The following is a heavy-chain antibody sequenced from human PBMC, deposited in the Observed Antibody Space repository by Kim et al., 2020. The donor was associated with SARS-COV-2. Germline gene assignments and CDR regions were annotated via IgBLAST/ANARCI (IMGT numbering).Heavy chain of an antibody. D-gene: IGHD3-10*01. CDR2: ISSSSSYI. CDR1: GFTFSSYS. Sequence: GGSLRLSCAASGFTFSSYSMNWVRQAPGKGLEWVSSISSSSSYIYYADSVKGRFTISRDNAKNSLYLQMNSLRDEDTAVYYCARHPSDYSGSGFHDYYGMDVWGQGTTVTVSS. CDR3: ARHPSDYSGSGFHDYYGMDV. J-gene: IGHJ6*02. V-gene: IGHV3-21*01.